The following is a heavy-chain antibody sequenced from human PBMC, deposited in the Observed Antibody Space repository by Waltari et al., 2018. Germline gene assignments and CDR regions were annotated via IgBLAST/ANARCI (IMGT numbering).Heavy chain of an antibody. J-gene: IGHJ4*02. D-gene: IGHD6-19*01. CDR3: AREGSAVAGAGNYFDY. CDR2: IYSGGST. CDR1: GFTVSSNY. Sequence: EVQLVESGGGLIQPGGSLRLSCAASGFTVSSNYMCWVRQAPGKGLEWVSVIYSGGSTYYADSVKGRFTISRDNSKNTLYLQMNSLRAEDTAVYYCAREGSAVAGAGNYFDYWGQGTLVTVSS. V-gene: IGHV3-53*01.